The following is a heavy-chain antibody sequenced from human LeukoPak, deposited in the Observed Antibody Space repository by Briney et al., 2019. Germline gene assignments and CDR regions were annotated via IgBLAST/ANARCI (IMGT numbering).Heavy chain of an antibody. V-gene: IGHV4-59*08. D-gene: IGHD2/OR15-2a*01. CDR1: GGSFSGYY. CDR3: AGHHPRNTVDF. J-gene: IGHJ4*02. Sequence: SETLSLTCAVYGGSFSGYYWSWIRQPPGKGLEWIAYISDIRSINYNPSLKSRVTISLDTSKNQFSLRLSSVTAADTAVYYCAGHHPRNTVDFWGQGTLVTVSS. CDR2: ISDIRSI.